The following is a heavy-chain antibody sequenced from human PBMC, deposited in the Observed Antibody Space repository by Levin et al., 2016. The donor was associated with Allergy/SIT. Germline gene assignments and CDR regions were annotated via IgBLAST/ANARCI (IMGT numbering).Heavy chain of an antibody. CDR3: AKEGSTSWNYYFDY. Sequence: GESLKISCAASGFTFSSYAMSWVRQAPGKGLEWVSAISGSGGSTYYADSVKGRFTISRDNSKNTLYLQMNSLRAEDTAIYYCAKEGSTSWNYYFDYWGQGTLVTVSS. CDR1: GFTFSSYA. V-gene: IGHV3-23*01. CDR2: ISGSGGST. D-gene: IGHD6-13*01. J-gene: IGHJ4*02.